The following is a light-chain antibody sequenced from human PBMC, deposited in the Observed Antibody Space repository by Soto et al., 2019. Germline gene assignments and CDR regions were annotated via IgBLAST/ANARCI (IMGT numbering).Light chain of an antibody. V-gene: IGLV2-23*03. CDR2: EGS. Sequence: QSVLTQSASVSGSPGQSITISCTGTSSDVGSYKFVSWYQQYPGKAPKLMIYEGSKRPSGVSDRFSGSKSGNTASLTISGLQAEDEADYFCCSYAGGSNVFGTGTKLTVL. CDR1: SSDVGSYKF. J-gene: IGLJ1*01. CDR3: CSYAGGSNV.